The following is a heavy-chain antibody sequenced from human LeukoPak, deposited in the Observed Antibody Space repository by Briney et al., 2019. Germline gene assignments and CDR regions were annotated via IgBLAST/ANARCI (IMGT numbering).Heavy chain of an antibody. CDR1: GGSISSSSYY. J-gene: IGHJ4*02. CDR3: ARGPSYPRGYSYGYFFY. Sequence: SETLSLTCTVSGGSISSSSYYWGWIRQPPGKGLEWIGSIYYSGSTYYNPPLKSRVTISVDTSKNQFSLKLSSVTAADTAVYYCARGPSYPRGYSYGYFFYWGQGTLVTVSS. V-gene: IGHV4-39*07. CDR2: IYYSGST. D-gene: IGHD5-18*01.